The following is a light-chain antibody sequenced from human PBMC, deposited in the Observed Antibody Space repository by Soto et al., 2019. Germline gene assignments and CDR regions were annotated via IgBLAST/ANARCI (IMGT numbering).Light chain of an antibody. Sequence: EIGLTQSPATLSLSPGERATLSYRASQSVSSYLAWYQQKPGQAPRLLIYDAANRATGIPARFSGSGSGTDFTLTISSLEPEDFAVYYCQQRSNWPTMYTFGQGTKMEI. CDR2: DAA. CDR3: QQRSNWPTMYT. CDR1: QSVSSY. V-gene: IGKV3-11*01. J-gene: IGKJ2*01.